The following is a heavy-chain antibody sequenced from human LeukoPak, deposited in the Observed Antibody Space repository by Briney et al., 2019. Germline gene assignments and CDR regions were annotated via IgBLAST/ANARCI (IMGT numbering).Heavy chain of an antibody. Sequence: ASVKVSCKASGYTFTSYDINWVRQATGQGLEWMGWMNPNSGNTGYAQKFQGRVTMTRNTSISTAYMELSNLRSEDTAVYYCARGWGIVVENAFDIWGQGTMVTVSS. V-gene: IGHV1-8*01. D-gene: IGHD3-22*01. J-gene: IGHJ3*02. CDR2: MNPNSGNT. CDR3: ARGWGIVVENAFDI. CDR1: GYTFTSYD.